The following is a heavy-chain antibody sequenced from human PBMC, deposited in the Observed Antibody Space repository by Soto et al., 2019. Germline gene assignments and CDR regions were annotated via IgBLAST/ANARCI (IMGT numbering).Heavy chain of an antibody. D-gene: IGHD3-22*01. CDR2: ISYDGSNK. J-gene: IGHJ5*02. V-gene: IGHV3-30*03. CDR1: GFTFSSYG. Sequence: QVQLVESGGGVVQPGRSLRLSCAASGFTFSSYGMHWVRQAPGKGLEWVAVISYDGSNKYYADSVKGRFTISRDNSKNTLYLQMNSLRAEDTAVYYCARTYNYYVSPPAWFDPWGQGTLVTVSS. CDR3: ARTYNYYVSPPAWFDP.